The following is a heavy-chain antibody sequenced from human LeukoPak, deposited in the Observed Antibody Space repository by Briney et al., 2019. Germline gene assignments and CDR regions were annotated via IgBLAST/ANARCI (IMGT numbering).Heavy chain of an antibody. D-gene: IGHD2-21*02. CDR1: SDSIYSSNYY. Sequence: NSSETLSLTCTVSSDSIYSSNYYWGWIRQPPGKGLEWIGSIYYSGSTYYNSSLKSRVTISVDTSKNQFSLKLSSLTAADTAVYYCAGAAYCGGDCYLFDYWGQGTLVTVFS. CDR3: AGAAYCGGDCYLFDY. CDR2: IYYSGST. V-gene: IGHV4-39*01. J-gene: IGHJ4*02.